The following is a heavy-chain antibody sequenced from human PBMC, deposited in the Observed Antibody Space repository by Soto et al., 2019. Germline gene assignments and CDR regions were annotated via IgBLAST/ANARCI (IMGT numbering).Heavy chain of an antibody. D-gene: IGHD7-27*01. CDR1: GGSISSGGYY. V-gene: IGHV4-30-4*08. CDR2: IYDGGTT. CDR3: ARGPSGDKVDY. Sequence: SETLSLTCTVSGGSISSGGYYWSWIRQHPGKGLEWIGYIYDGGTTYSSPSLKGRVTISADTSETQFSLKLNSVSAADTAVYYCARGPSGDKVDYWGQGIQVTVS. J-gene: IGHJ4*02.